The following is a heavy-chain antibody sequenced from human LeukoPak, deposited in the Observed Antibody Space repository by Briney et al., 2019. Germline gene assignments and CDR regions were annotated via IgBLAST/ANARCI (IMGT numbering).Heavy chain of an antibody. Sequence: PGGSLRLSCAASGFTFSSYAMSWVRQAPGEGRECGSAISGSGGSTYYADPAKGRFTISRDNSKNTLYLQMNSLRAEDTAVYYCAKERDPVLRFLEWLSGDFDYWGQGTLVTVSS. J-gene: IGHJ4*02. D-gene: IGHD3-3*01. CDR2: ISGSGGST. CDR3: AKERDPVLRFLEWLSGDFDY. V-gene: IGHV3-23*01. CDR1: GFTFSSYA.